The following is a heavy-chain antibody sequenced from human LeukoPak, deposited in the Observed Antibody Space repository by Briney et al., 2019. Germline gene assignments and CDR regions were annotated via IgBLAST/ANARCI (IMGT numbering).Heavy chain of an antibody. Sequence: GGSLRLSCAASGFTFSNYAMSWVRQAPGKGLEWVSAISGSGGSTYYADSVKGRFTISRDNSKNTLYLQLNSLRAEDTAVYYCAKNPHNCNDHWYPYWGQGTLVTVSS. J-gene: IGHJ4*02. D-gene: IGHD1-1*01. CDR2: ISGSGGST. V-gene: IGHV3-23*01. CDR1: GFTFSNYA. CDR3: AKNPHNCNDHWYPY.